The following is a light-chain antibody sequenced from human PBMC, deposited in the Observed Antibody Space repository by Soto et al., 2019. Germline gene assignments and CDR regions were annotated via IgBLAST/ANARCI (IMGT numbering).Light chain of an antibody. V-gene: IGLV3-1*01. CDR3: QAWDSSTEV. CDR1: KLGDKY. Sequence: SYELTQPPSVSVSPGQTASITCSGDKLGDKYACWYQQKPGQSPVLVIYHDSKRPSGIPERFSGSNSGNTATLTISGTQAMDEADYYCQAWDSSTEVFGTGTQLTVL. J-gene: IGLJ1*01. CDR2: HDS.